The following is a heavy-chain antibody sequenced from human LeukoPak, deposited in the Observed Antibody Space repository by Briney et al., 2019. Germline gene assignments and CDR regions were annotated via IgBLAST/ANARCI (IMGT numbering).Heavy chain of an antibody. V-gene: IGHV1-18*01. D-gene: IGHD2-15*01. CDR3: ARGHLPGGGGAFDI. J-gene: IGHJ3*02. Sequence: ASVKVSCKASGYTFSNYAINWVRQAPGQGLEWMGWISTYNGNTNYAQKLQGRVTMTTDTSTSTAYMELSSLRSEDTAVYYCARGHLPGGGGAFDIWGQGTMVTVSS. CDR2: ISTYNGNT. CDR1: GYTFSNYA.